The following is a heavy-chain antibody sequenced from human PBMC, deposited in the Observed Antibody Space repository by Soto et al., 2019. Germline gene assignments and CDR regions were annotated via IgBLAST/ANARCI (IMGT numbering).Heavy chain of an antibody. V-gene: IGHV6-1*01. CDR2: TYYRSKWYN. CDR1: GDSVSSNSAA. Sequence: SQTLSLTCAISGDSVSSNSAAWNWIRQSPSRGLEWLGRTYYRSKWYNDYAISVKSRITINPDTSKNQFSLQLNSVTPDDTALYYCSRGFKINFDYWGQGTLVPVSS. CDR3: SRGFKINFDY. J-gene: IGHJ4*02.